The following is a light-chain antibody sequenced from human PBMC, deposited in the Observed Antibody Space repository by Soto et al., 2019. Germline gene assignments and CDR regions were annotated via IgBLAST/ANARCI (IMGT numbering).Light chain of an antibody. J-gene: IGLJ2*01. CDR3: SSYAGSTNFVI. CDR1: SSDVGGYDF. CDR2: EVT. Sequence: QSALTQPPSTSGSPGQSVTISCTGTSSDVGGYDFVSWYQQHPGKAPKLMIYEVTKRPSGVPYRFSGSKSGNTASLTVSGLQAEDEANYYCSSYAGSTNFVIFGGGTKVTVL. V-gene: IGLV2-8*01.